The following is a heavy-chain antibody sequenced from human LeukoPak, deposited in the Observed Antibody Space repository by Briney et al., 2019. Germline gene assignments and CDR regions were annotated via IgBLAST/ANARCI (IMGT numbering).Heavy chain of an antibody. CDR2: ISGSGGST. CDR3: ATSSLYSIY. Sequence: GGSLRLSCAASGFTLSSYAMSWVRQAPGKGLEWVSAISGSGGSTYYADSVKGRFTISRDNSKNTLYLQMNSLRAEDTAVYCCATSSLYSIYWGQGTLVTVSS. V-gene: IGHV3-23*01. CDR1: GFTLSSYA. D-gene: IGHD6-13*01. J-gene: IGHJ4*02.